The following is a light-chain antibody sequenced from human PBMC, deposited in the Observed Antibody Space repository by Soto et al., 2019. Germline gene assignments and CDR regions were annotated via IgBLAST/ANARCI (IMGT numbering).Light chain of an antibody. CDR3: CSYAGSYPYV. CDR2: DVS. V-gene: IGLV2-11*01. CDR1: SSDVGGYNY. J-gene: IGLJ1*01. Sequence: QSALTQPRSVSGSPGQSVTSCCTGTSSDVGGYNYVSWYQQHPGKAPKLMIYDVSKRPSGVPDRFSGSKSGNTASLTISGLQAEDEADYYCCSYAGSYPYVFGTGTKVTVL.